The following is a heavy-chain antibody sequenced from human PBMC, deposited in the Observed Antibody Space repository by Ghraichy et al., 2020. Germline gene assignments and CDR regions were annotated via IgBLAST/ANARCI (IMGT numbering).Heavy chain of an antibody. CDR2: IYHTGST. CDR3: ARGLRRSSSQGTTYDS. J-gene: IGHJ5*02. CDR1: GGSVRSYY. V-gene: IGHV4-59*02. D-gene: IGHD3-16*01. Sequence: SETPSLTCTVSGGSVRSYYWSWIRQPPGRGLEWIAYIYHTGSTNCNPSLKSRVSISLDTSKNQFSLNLTSVTAADTALYYCARGLRRSSSQGTTYDSWGQGTLVTVSS.